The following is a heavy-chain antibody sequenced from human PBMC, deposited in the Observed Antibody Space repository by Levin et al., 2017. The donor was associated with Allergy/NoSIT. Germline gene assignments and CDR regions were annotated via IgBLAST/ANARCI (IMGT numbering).Heavy chain of an antibody. V-gene: IGHV5-51*01. Sequence: RGESLKISCQGSGYSFTNNWIGWVRQMPGKGLEWMGIIYPGDSDTRYSPSFQGQVTISADKSINTAYLQWSSLKASDTAVYYCARRIYYYYGMDVWGQGTTVTVSS. J-gene: IGHJ6*02. CDR2: IYPGDSDT. CDR1: GYSFTNNW. CDR3: ARRIYYYYGMDV.